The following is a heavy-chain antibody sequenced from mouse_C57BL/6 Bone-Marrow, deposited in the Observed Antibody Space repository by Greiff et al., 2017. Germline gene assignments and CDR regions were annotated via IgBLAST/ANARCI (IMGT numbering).Heavy chain of an antibody. Sequence: EVMLVESGGGLVQPKGSLKLSCAASGFSFNTYAMNWVRQAPGKGLEWVARIRSKSNNYATYYADSVKDRFTISRDDSESMLYLQMSNLKTENTAMYYCIHYDFYAMDYWGQGTSVTVSS. V-gene: IGHV10-1*01. CDR3: IHYDFYAMDY. J-gene: IGHJ4*01. CDR2: IRSKSNNYAT. D-gene: IGHD1-2*01. CDR1: GFSFNTYA.